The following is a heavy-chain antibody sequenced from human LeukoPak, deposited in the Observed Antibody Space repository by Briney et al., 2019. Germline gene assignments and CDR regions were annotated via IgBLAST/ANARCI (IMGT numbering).Heavy chain of an antibody. D-gene: IGHD3-16*01. V-gene: IGHV3-23*01. CDR1: GFTFSSYA. J-gene: IGHJ3*02. Sequence: PGGSLRLSCAASGFTFSSYAMSWVRQAPGKGLEWVSALSGSGGSTFYADSVKGRFTISRDNSKNTLYLQMSSLRVEDTAVYYCVKAGYDYVWGSYAFDIWGQGTMVTVSS. CDR2: LSGSGGST. CDR3: VKAGYDYVWGSYAFDI.